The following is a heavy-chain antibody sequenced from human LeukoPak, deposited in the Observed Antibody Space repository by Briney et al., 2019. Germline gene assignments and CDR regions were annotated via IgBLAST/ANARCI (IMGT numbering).Heavy chain of an antibody. D-gene: IGHD6-13*01. CDR2: INPNSGGT. J-gene: IGHJ4*02. CDR3: ARVRIAAAGGADYYFDY. Sequence: ASVTVSCKASGYTFTGYYMHWVRQAPGQGLEWMGWINPNSGGTNYAQKFQGRVTMTRDTSISTAYMELSRLRSDDTAVYYCARVRIAAAGGADYYFDYWGQGTLVTVSS. CDR1: GYTFTGYY. V-gene: IGHV1-2*02.